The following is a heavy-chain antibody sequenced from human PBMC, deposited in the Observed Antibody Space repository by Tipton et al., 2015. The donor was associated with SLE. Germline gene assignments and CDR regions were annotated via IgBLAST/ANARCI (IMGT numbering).Heavy chain of an antibody. V-gene: IGHV1-18*01. CDR2: ISAYNGNT. J-gene: IGHJ4*02. D-gene: IGHD3-10*01. CDR3: ARSYYGSRHYYTHADH. Sequence: QLVQSGAEVKKPGASVKVSCKASGFAFISYDVSWVRQAPGQGLEWMGWISAYNGNTDYAQKLQGRVTMTTDTSTSTAYMELRSLRSEDTAVYYCARSYYGSRHYYTHADHRGQGTQVTVSS. CDR1: GFAFISYD.